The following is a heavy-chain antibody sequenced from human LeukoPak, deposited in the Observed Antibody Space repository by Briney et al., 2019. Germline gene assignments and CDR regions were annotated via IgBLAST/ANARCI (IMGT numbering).Heavy chain of an antibody. D-gene: IGHD3-16*02. CDR3: ARSRVDEDVVSAFDI. CDR2: IYYSGST. J-gene: IGHJ3*02. CDR1: GGSISSYY. V-gene: IGHV4-59*01. Sequence: SETLSLTCTVSGGSISSYYWSWIRQPPGKGLEWIGYIYYSGSTNYNPSLKSRVTISVDTSKNQFSLKLSSVTAADTAVYYCARSRVDEDVVSAFDIWAKGQWSPSLQ.